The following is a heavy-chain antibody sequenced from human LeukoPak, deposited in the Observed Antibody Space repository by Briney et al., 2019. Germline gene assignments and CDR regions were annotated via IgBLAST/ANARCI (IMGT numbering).Heavy chain of an antibody. CDR3: ARGRYYYGSGSYFPHYYYYYGMDV. CDR2: INHSGST. D-gene: IGHD3-10*01. V-gene: IGHV4-34*01. J-gene: IGHJ6*02. Sequence: SETLSLTCAVYGVSFSGYYWSWIPQPPGKGLEWIGEINHSGSTNYNPSLKSRVTISVDTSKNQFSLKLSSVTAADTAVYYCARGRYYYGSGSYFPHYYYYYGMDVWGQGTTVTVSS. CDR1: GVSFSGYY.